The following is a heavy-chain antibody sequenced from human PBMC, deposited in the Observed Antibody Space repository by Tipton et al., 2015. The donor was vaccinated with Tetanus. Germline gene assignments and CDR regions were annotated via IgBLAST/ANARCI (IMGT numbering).Heavy chain of an antibody. Sequence: SLRLSCAASGFTFSDYWMHWVRQAPGKGLVWVSRIYNDGSDTTYADYAKGRFTISRDNAKNTLYLQMNNLRPEDTAVYYCVRVTGSSSGRGDYWGQGTLVTVSS. CDR2: IYNDGSDT. J-gene: IGHJ4*02. CDR1: GFTFSDYW. V-gene: IGHV3-74*01. D-gene: IGHD6-19*01. CDR3: VRVTGSSSGRGDY.